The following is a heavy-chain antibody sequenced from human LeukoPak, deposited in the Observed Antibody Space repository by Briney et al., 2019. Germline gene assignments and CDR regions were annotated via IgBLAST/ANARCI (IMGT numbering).Heavy chain of an antibody. CDR3: ARRVRNRVEN. J-gene: IGHJ4*02. CDR1: GGSFSGYY. D-gene: IGHD1-14*01. V-gene: IGHV4-34*01. Sequence: SETLSLTCAVYGGSFSGYYWSWIRQPPGKGLEWIGEINHSGSTNYNPSLKSRVTISVDTSKNQFSLTLSSVTAADTAVYYCARRVRNRVENWGQGTLVTVSS. CDR2: INHSGST.